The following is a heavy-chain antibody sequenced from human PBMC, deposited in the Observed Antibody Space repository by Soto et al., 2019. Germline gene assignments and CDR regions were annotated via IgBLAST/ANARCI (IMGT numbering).Heavy chain of an antibody. V-gene: IGHV3-74*01. Sequence: LRLSCAASGFTFSSYWMHWVRQAPGKGLVWVSRINGDGSDTAYADSVKGRFTISRDNAENTLYLQMKSLRVEDTAMYYCAKGGWYYFDSSGSYYEGLDYWGQRSLVTVSS. CDR1: GFTFSSYW. CDR3: AKGGWYYFDSSGSYYEGLDY. CDR2: INGDGSDT. D-gene: IGHD3-22*01. J-gene: IGHJ4*02.